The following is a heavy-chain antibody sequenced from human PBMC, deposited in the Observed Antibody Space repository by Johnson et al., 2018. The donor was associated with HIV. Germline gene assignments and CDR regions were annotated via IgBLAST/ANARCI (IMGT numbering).Heavy chain of an antibody. Sequence: VQLVESGGSLLQPGGSLRLSCAASGFTFSTNAMSWVRQAPGKGLEWVSGISDSGGRTDYADSVKGRFSISRDNSKNTLYLQMNSLRAEDTALYYCARRDGFDYGNAFDIWGQGTMVTVSS. CDR1: GFTFSTNA. CDR2: ISDSGGRT. D-gene: IGHD5-12*01. CDR3: ARRDGFDYGNAFDI. J-gene: IGHJ3*02. V-gene: IGHV3-23*04.